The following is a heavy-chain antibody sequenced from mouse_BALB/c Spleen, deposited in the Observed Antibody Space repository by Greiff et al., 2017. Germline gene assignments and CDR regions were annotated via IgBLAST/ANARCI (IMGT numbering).Heavy chain of an antibody. D-gene: IGHD2-14*01. Sequence: EVQLKESGPGLVKPSQSLSLTCTVTGYSITSDYAWNWIRQFPGNKLEWMGYISYSGSTSYNPSLKSRISITRDTSKNQFFLQLNSVTTEDTATYYCARGGYEVAYWGQGTLVTVSA. CDR1: GYSITSDYA. CDR3: ARGGYEVAY. J-gene: IGHJ3*01. V-gene: IGHV3-2*02. CDR2: ISYSGST.